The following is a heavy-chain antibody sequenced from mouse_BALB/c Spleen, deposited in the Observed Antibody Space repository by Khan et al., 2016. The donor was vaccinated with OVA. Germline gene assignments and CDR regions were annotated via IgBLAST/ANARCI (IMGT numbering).Heavy chain of an antibody. CDR3: ARELRRGGCAY. CDR1: GFSLTAYG. V-gene: IGHV2-6-7*01. Sequence: QVQLKESGPGLVAPSQNLSITCTVSGFSLTAYGVNWVRQSPGKGLEWLGMIWGDGSTDYNSALKSRLSISKDNSQSQVFLQMNSLQTDDTARYXCARELRRGGCAYGGQGTLVTVSA. CDR2: IWGDGST. D-gene: IGHD1-2*01. J-gene: IGHJ3*01.